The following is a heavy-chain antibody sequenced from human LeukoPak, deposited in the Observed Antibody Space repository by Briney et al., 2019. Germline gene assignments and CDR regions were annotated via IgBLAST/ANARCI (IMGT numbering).Heavy chain of an antibody. D-gene: IGHD3-9*01. CDR1: GGSISSGGYY. CDR3: ARGAPVSGVRYFDWLSQTTPFDY. Sequence: PSETLSLTCTVSGGSISSGGYYWSWIRQHPGKGLEWIGYIYYSGSTYYNPSLKSRVTISVDTSKNQFSLKLSSVTAADTAVYYCARGAPVSGVRYFDWLSQTTPFDYWGQGTLVTVSS. V-gene: IGHV4-31*03. J-gene: IGHJ4*02. CDR2: IYYSGST.